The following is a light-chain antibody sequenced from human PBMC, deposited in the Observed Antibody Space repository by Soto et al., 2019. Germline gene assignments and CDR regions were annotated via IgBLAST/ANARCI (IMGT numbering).Light chain of an antibody. V-gene: IGKV1-39*01. J-gene: IGKJ5*01. CDR1: QSIGKH. CDR2: AAS. CDR3: QQSYSSPVT. Sequence: DIRITQSPSSLSASVGDRGTITCRASQSIGKHLNWYQQKPGRAPKFLIYAASSLQSGVPSRFSGSASGTDFTLTVDSLQPEDFATYYCQQSYSSPVTFGQGTPLEIK.